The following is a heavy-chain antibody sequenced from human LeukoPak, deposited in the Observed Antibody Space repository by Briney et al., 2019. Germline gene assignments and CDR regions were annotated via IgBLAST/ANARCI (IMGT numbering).Heavy chain of an antibody. CDR3: ARVLQIYASGDY. V-gene: IGHV1-18*01. Sequence: ASVKVSFKASGYTFTSYGISWVRQAPGQGLEWMGWISAYNGNTNHAQKLQGRVTMTTDTSTSTAYMELRSLRSDDTAVYYSARVLQIYASGDYWGQGTLVTVSS. D-gene: IGHD5/OR15-5a*01. J-gene: IGHJ4*02. CDR1: GYTFTSYG. CDR2: ISAYNGNT.